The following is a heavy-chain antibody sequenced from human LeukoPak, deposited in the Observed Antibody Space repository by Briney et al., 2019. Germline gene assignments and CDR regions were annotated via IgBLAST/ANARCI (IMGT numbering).Heavy chain of an antibody. V-gene: IGHV4-4*07. CDR1: GGSISNYH. CDR2: IHTSGST. D-gene: IGHD6-19*01. Sequence: SETLSLTCTVSGGSISNYHWSWIRQPAGKGLEWVGQIHTSGSTNYNPPLKSRVSMSIDTTEDQVSLTIRSVTAADTAFYYCARRDISSGWSFDYWGQGTLVTVSS. J-gene: IGHJ4*02. CDR3: ARRDISSGWSFDY.